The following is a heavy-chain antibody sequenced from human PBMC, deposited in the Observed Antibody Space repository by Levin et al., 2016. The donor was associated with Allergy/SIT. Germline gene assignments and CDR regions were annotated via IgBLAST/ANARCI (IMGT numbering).Heavy chain of an antibody. D-gene: IGHD1-1*01. CDR3: VRDWKSGTTNSDWRDP. V-gene: IGHV1-2*02. CDR2: INPRSGGP. Sequence: WVRQAPGQGLEWVGWINPRSGGPNYAQKFQGRVTLTRDTSISTAYLELSGLRSDDTAVYYCVRDWKSGTTNSDWRDPWGQGTLVTVSS. J-gene: IGHJ5*02.